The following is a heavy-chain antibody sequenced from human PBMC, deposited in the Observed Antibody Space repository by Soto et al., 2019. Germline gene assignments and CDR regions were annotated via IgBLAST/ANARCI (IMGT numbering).Heavy chain of an antibody. J-gene: IGHJ4*02. CDR1: GGSVSSGSYF. V-gene: IGHV4-61*01. D-gene: IGHD3-10*01. Sequence: QAQLQESGPGLVKPSETLSLTCTVSGGSVSSGSYFWSWIRQPPGKGLEWIGYIFYSTTTHYNPSLKSRVTISVDTSNNQFSLKLSSVTAADTAVYYCARVIAHGSGSYHTDYWGQGTLVTVSS. CDR2: IFYSTTT. CDR3: ARVIAHGSGSYHTDY.